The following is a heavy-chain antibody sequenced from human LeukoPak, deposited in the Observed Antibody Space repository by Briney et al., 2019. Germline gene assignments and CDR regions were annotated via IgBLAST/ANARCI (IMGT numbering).Heavy chain of an antibody. CDR3: ARVYNSSGWYHFDY. D-gene: IGHD6-19*01. CDR1: GYTFTGYY. J-gene: IGHJ4*02. Sequence: AASVTVSCKASGYTFTGYYMHWVRQAPGQGLEWMGWINPNSGGTNYAQKFQGRVTMTRDTSISTAYMELSRLRSDDTAVYYCARVYNSSGWYHFDYWGQGTLVTVSS. V-gene: IGHV1-2*02. CDR2: INPNSGGT.